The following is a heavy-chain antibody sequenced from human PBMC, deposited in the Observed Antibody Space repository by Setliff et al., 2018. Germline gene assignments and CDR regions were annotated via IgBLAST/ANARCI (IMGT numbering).Heavy chain of an antibody. D-gene: IGHD1-26*01. V-gene: IGHV1-2*02. CDR3: ARDGSAFFYEH. J-gene: IGHJ4*02. Sequence: ASVKVSCKGSGYIFTDYYIHWLRQAPGQGLEWLGWINPNKDVTKYAQKFQDRILMTKDTSLNTVYMELRSLRSDDTALYYCARDGSAFFYEHWGQGSLVTVSS. CDR2: INPNKDVT. CDR1: GYIFTDYY.